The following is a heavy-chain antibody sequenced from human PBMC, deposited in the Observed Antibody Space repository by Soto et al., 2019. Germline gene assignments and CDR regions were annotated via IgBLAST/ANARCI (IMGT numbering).Heavy chain of an antibody. Sequence: PSETLSLTCAVSGYSISSGYYWGCILHPPGKGLEWIGRIYHSGSTYYNPSLKSRVTISVDTSKNQFSLKLSSVTAADTAVYYCAREKDFWSGYYFDYWGQGTLVTVSS. J-gene: IGHJ4*02. CDR3: AREKDFWSGYYFDY. V-gene: IGHV4-38-2*02. CDR2: IYHSGST. D-gene: IGHD3-3*01. CDR1: GYSISSGYY.